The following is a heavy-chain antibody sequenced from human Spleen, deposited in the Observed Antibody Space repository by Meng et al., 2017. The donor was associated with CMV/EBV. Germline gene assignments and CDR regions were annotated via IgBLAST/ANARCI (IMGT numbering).Heavy chain of an antibody. J-gene: IGHJ6*02. CDR3: ASFGLLKGPLVYGMDV. CDR1: GFIVSSNY. V-gene: IGHV3-74*01. D-gene: IGHD3-3*01. Sequence: GESLKISCAASGFIVSSNYMTWVRQAPGKGLEWVSHINTDGSNTNHADSVKGRFTISRDNAKNTLYLQMNSLRAEDTAVYYCASFGLLKGPLVYGMDVWGQGTTVTVSS. CDR2: INTDGSNT.